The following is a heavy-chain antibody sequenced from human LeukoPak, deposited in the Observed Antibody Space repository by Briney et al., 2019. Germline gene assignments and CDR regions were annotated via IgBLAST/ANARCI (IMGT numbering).Heavy chain of an antibody. V-gene: IGHV4-34*01. CDR3: ARPRTTSRGWFDP. D-gene: IGHD2/OR15-2a*01. CDR2: INHSGST. J-gene: IGHJ5*02. CDR1: GGSFSGYY. Sequence: PSETLSLTCAVYGGSFSGYYWSWIRQPPGKGLEWIGEINHSGSTNYNPSLKSRVTISVDTSKNQFSLKLSSVTAADTAVYYCARPRTTSRGWFDPWGQGTLVTVPS.